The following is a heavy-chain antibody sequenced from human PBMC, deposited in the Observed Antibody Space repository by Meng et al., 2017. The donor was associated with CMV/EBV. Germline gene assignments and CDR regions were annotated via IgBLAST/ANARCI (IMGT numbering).Heavy chain of an antibody. CDR3: AKVGERRGYSGFHDY. CDR2: ISGSGGST. V-gene: IGHV3-23*01. Sequence: GESLKISCAASGFTFSSYATSWVRQAPGKGLEWVSAISGSGGSTYYADSVKGRFTISRGNSKNTLYLQMNSLRAEDTAVYYCAKVGERRGYSGFHDYWGQGTLVTVSS. D-gene: IGHD5-12*01. J-gene: IGHJ4*02. CDR1: GFTFSSYA.